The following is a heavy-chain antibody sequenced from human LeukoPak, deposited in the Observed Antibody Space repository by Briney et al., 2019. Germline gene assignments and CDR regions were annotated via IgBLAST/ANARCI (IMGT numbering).Heavy chain of an antibody. J-gene: IGHJ6*03. Sequence: ASVKVSCKASGYTFTSYYMHWVRQAPGQGLEWMGIINPSGGSTSYAQKFQGRVTMTRDTSTSTVYMELSSLRSDDTAVYYCARRLDGYYYDSSGSIYYYYYYMDVWGKGTTVTVSS. CDR1: GYTFTSYY. CDR3: ARRLDGYYYDSSGSIYYYYYYMDV. V-gene: IGHV1-46*01. CDR2: INPSGGST. D-gene: IGHD3-22*01.